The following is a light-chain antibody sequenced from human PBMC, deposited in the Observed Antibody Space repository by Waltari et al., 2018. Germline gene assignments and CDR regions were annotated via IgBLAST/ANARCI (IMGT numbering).Light chain of an antibody. CDR2: EVS. CDR3: ISYSSSTTLGV. Sequence: QSALTQPASVSGSPGQSITISCTGSSSDVGGYNYVSWYQQHPGKAPKPLIYEVSNRPSGVSNRFSGSKSGNTASLTISWLLAEDEADYYCISYSSSTTLGVFGGGTKLTVL. CDR1: SSDVGGYNY. V-gene: IGLV2-14*03. J-gene: IGLJ2*01.